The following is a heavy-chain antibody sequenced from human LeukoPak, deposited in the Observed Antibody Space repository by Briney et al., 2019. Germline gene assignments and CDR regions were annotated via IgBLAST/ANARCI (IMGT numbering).Heavy chain of an antibody. CDR2: MRTGESDT. Sequence: GGSLTLSCAASGFTFSAFGMHWVRQVPGKGLEWLAFMRTGESDTYYTDSLKGRIIISRDNPKNTLYLQMNSLRGDDTGIYYCAKDWSPNGSNWCDHWGQGTLVTVSS. J-gene: IGHJ5*02. CDR1: GFTFSAFG. D-gene: IGHD3-3*01. CDR3: AKDWSPNGSNWCDH. V-gene: IGHV3-30*02.